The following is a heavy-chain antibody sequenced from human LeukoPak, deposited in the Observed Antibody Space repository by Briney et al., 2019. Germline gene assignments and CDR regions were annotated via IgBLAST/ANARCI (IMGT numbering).Heavy chain of an antibody. CDR3: AKDLSPSTMQAVVIRFFDN. V-gene: IGHV3-23*01. J-gene: IGHJ4*02. D-gene: IGHD3-22*01. CDR2: ISGTGRST. Sequence: PGGSLRLSCAASGFTFSTYAMSWVRQPPGKGLEWVSAISGTGRSTYYADSVKGRFTISRDNSKNTLYLQINSLRAEDTAVYYCAKDLSPSTMQAVVIRFFDNWGQGTLVTVSS. CDR1: GFTFSTYA.